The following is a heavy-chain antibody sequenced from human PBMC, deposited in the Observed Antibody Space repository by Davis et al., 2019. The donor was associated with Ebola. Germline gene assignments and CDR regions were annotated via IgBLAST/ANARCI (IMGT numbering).Heavy chain of an antibody. CDR2: IWYDGSNK. Sequence: GESLKISCAASGFTFSSYGMHWVRQAPGKGLEWVAAIWYDGSNKYYADSVKGRFTISRDNAKNSLYLQMNSLRAEDTAVYYCARDRYCSGGSCLGAFDPWGQGTLVTVSS. CDR3: ARDRYCSGGSCLGAFDP. CDR1: GFTFSSYG. J-gene: IGHJ5*02. V-gene: IGHV3-33*01. D-gene: IGHD2-15*01.